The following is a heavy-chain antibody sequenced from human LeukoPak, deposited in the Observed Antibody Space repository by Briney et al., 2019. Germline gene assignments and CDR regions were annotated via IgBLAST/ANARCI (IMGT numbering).Heavy chain of an antibody. V-gene: IGHV4-31*03. CDR1: GGSISSGGYY. CDR3: ANSNGDYDAFDI. Sequence: SQTLSLTCTVSGGSISSGGYYWSWIRQHPGKGLERIGYIYYSGSTYYNPSLKSRVTISVDTSKNQFSLKLSSVTAADTAVYYCANSNGDYDAFDIWGQGTMVTVSS. CDR2: IYYSGST. D-gene: IGHD4-17*01. J-gene: IGHJ3*02.